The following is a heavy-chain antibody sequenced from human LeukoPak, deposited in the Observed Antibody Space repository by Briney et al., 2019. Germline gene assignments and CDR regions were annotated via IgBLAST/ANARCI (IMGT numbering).Heavy chain of an antibody. Sequence: GGSLRLSCAASGFTFSSYEMNWVRQAPGKGLEWVSHISSSGNTIYYADSVKGRFTISRDNAKNSLYLQMNSLRAEDTAVYYCAKGYYDYVWGSYYFDYWGQGTLVTVSS. CDR3: AKGYYDYVWGSYYFDY. V-gene: IGHV3-48*03. D-gene: IGHD3-16*01. CDR2: ISSSGNTI. CDR1: GFTFSSYE. J-gene: IGHJ4*02.